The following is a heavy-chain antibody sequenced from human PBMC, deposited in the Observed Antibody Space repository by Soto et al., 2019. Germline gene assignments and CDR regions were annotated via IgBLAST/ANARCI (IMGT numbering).Heavy chain of an antibody. CDR1: GFTVSSNY. CDR3: ARVVSYESADY. Sequence: EVQLVETGGGLIQPGGSLRLSCAASGFTVSSNYMSWVRQSPGKGLEYVSLLYSGGRTYYADSVKGRFTISRDNSKNNLFLQMNNLRAEDTAVYYCARVVSYESADYWGQGTLVTVSS. V-gene: IGHV3-53*02. J-gene: IGHJ4*02. D-gene: IGHD2-8*02. CDR2: LYSGGRT.